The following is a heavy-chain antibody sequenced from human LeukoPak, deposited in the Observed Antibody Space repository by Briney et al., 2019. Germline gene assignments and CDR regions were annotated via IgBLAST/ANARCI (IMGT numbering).Heavy chain of an antibody. Sequence: SETLSLTCTVSGGSITGYYWSWIRQPPGKGLEWIGYIYYSGGTNYNPSLKSRVTISVDTSKNQFSLKLSSVTAADTAVYYCARAGGRGYSVYDRWGQGTLVTVSS. CDR2: IYYSGGT. CDR1: GGSITGYY. V-gene: IGHV4-59*01. CDR3: ARAGGRGYSVYDR. J-gene: IGHJ4*02. D-gene: IGHD5/OR15-5a*01.